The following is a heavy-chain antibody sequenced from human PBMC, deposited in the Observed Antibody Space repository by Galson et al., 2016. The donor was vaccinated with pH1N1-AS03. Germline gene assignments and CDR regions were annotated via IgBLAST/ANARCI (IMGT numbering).Heavy chain of an antibody. CDR3: AHRPSSWPYWYFDL. CDR1: GFSLSTSGVA. D-gene: IGHD6-13*01. V-gene: IGHV2-5*02. CDR2: IHWDDDK. Sequence: PALVKPTQTLTLTCTFSGFSLSTSGVAVGWIRRPPGKALECLALIHWDDDKHYSPSLKSRLTITKDTSKNQVVLTMTNVDPVDTATYYCAHRPSSWPYWYFDLWGRGTLVTVSS. J-gene: IGHJ2*01.